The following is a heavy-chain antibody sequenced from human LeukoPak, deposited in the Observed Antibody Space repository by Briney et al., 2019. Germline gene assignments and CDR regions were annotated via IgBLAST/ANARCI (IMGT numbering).Heavy chain of an antibody. CDR3: ARDIGTTGTTDY. CDR1: GFTFSNYW. D-gene: IGHD1-1*01. CDR2: INIDVSIT. V-gene: IGHV3-74*01. Sequence: GGSLRLSCAASGFTFSNYWMHWVRQAPGKGLVWVSRINIDVSITTYADSVKGRFTISRDNAKNSLYLQMNSLRAEDTAVYYCARDIGTTGTTDYWGQGTLVTVSS. J-gene: IGHJ4*02.